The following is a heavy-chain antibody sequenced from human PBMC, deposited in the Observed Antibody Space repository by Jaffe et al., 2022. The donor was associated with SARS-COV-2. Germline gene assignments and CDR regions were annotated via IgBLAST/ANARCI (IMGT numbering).Heavy chain of an antibody. CDR1: GFTFSNAW. D-gene: IGHD6-19*01. CDR2: IKSKTDGGTT. J-gene: IGHJ4*02. Sequence: EVQLVESGGGLVKPGGSLRLSCAASGFTFSNAWMSWVRQAPGKGLEWVGHIKSKTDGGTTDYAAPVKGRFTISRDDSKNTLYLQMNSLKTEDTAVYYCTTLLDYNSGWYDYWGQGTLVTVSS. V-gene: IGHV3-15*01. CDR3: TTLLDYNSGWYDY.